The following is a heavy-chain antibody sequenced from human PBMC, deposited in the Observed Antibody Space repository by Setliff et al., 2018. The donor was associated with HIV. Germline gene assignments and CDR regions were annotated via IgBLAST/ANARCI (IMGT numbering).Heavy chain of an antibody. Sequence: LRLSCKASGYTFTNYWIGWVRQMPGKGLEWVGVIHPSDFDTRYGPSFQGQVTISADRSVSTAYLQWRSLKASDTAMYYCTRRRRAPGTAPLEAFWGRGTLVTVSS. CDR2: IHPSDFDT. CDR3: TRRRRAPGTAPLEAF. J-gene: IGHJ4*02. V-gene: IGHV5-51*01. CDR1: GYTFTNYW. D-gene: IGHD2-21*02.